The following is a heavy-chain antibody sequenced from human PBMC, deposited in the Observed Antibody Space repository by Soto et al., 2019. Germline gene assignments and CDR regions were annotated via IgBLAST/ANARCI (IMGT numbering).Heavy chain of an antibody. J-gene: IGHJ6*02. V-gene: IGHV3-23*01. CDR3: AKDLGDITMVRGVYGMDV. CDR2: ISGSGGST. CDR1: GFTFTSYA. Sequence: ESRRFSCAASGFTFTSYAMSWVRQAPGKGLGWVSAISGSGGSTYYADSVKGRFTISRDNSKNTLYLQMNSLRAEDTAVYYCAKDLGDITMVRGVYGMDVWGQGTTVTVSS. D-gene: IGHD3-10*01.